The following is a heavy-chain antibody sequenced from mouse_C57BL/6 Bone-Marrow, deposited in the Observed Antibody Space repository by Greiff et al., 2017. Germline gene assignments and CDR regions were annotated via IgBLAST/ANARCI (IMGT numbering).Heavy chain of an antibody. Sequence: EVQLQQSGPELVKPGASVKISCKASGYTFTDYYMNWVKQSHGKSLEWIGDINPNNGGTSYNQKFKGKATLTGDKSSSTAYMEIRSLTSEDSAVYYCARTTVEGAMDYWGQGTSVTVSS. D-gene: IGHD1-1*01. J-gene: IGHJ4*01. V-gene: IGHV1-26*01. CDR2: INPNNGGT. CDR3: ARTTVEGAMDY. CDR1: GYTFTDYY.